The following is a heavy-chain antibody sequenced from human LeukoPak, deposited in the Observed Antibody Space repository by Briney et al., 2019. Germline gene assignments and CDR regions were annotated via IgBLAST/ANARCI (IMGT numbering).Heavy chain of an antibody. CDR2: ISSSSSYI. CDR1: GFTFSSYS. CDR3: ARGCSSTSCYGHYMDV. V-gene: IGHV3-21*01. J-gene: IGHJ6*03. Sequence: NAGGSLRLSCAASGFTFSSYSMNWVRQAPGKGLEWVSSISSSSSYIYYADSVKGRFTISRDNAKNSLYLQMNSLRAEDTAVYYCARGCSSTSCYGHYMDVWGKGTTVTVSS. D-gene: IGHD2-2*01.